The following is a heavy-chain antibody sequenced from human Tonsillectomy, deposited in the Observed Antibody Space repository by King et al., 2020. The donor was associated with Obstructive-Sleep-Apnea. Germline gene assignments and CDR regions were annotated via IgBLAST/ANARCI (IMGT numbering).Heavy chain of an antibody. CDR1: GSSISSVSYF. Sequence: QLQESGPGLVRPSETLSLTCIVSGSSISSVSYFWDWIRQPPGKWLEWIGTVVYSWHTYYHPSRQSRATMSVDTSKNHFSLKLSSVTAADTAVYYCASILGELDPLDNWGKGTLVTVSS. CDR3: ASILGELDPLDN. CDR2: VVYSWHT. V-gene: IGHV4-39*07. D-gene: IGHD1-26*01. J-gene: IGHJ4*02.